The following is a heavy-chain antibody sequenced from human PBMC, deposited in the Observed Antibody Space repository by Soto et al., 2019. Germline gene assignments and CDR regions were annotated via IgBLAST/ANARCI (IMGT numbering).Heavy chain of an antibody. Sequence: GGSLRLSYAASGFTFSSYSMNWVRQAPGKGLEWFSYISSSSSTIYYADSVEGRFTISRDNSKNTLYLQMNSLRAEDTAVYYCARDDRYTSGWYGANYYGMDVWGQGTTVTVSS. J-gene: IGHJ6*02. CDR2: ISSSSSTI. V-gene: IGHV3-48*01. D-gene: IGHD6-19*01. CDR3: ARDDRYTSGWYGANYYGMDV. CDR1: GFTFSSYS.